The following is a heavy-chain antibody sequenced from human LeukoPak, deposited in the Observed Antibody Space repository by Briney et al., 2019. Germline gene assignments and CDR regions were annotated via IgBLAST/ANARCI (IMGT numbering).Heavy chain of an antibody. Sequence: PSETLSLTCAVYGGSFSGYYWSWIRQPPGKGLEWIGEINHSGSTNYNPSLKSRVTISVDTSKNQFSLKLSSVTAADTAVYYCARPVGVSGRPRHGWYFDLWGRGTLVTVSS. CDR2: INHSGST. V-gene: IGHV4-34*01. D-gene: IGHD1-26*01. J-gene: IGHJ2*01. CDR3: ARPVGVSGRPRHGWYFDL. CDR1: GGSFSGYY.